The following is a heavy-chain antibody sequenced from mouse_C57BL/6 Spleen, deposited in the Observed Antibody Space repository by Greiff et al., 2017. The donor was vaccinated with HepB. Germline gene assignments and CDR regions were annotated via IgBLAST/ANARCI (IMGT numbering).Heavy chain of an antibody. CDR2: ISSGSSSI. D-gene: IGHD1-1*01. Sequence: EVQLVESGGGLVKPGGSLKLSCAASGFTFSDYGMHWVRQAPEKGLEWVAYISSGSSSIYYADTVKGRFTISRDNATNTLFLQMTSLRSEETAMYYCARCAEGSSYDWLAYWGQGTLVTVSA. V-gene: IGHV5-17*01. CDR3: ARCAEGSSYDWLAY. J-gene: IGHJ3*01. CDR1: GFTFSDYG.